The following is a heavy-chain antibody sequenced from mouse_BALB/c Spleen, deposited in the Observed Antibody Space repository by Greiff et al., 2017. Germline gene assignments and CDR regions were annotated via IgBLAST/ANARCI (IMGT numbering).Heavy chain of an antibody. D-gene: IGHD2-3*01. Sequence: VQRVESGPGLVAPSQSLSITCTVSGFSLTGYGVNWVRQPPGKGLEWLGIIWGDGSTDYNSAPKSRLSISKDNSKSQVLLKMNSLQTDDTARYYCARGNGYYRFAYWGQGTLVTVSA. J-gene: IGHJ3*01. CDR1: GFSLTGYG. V-gene: IGHV2-6-7*01. CDR3: ARGNGYYRFAY. CDR2: IWGDGST.